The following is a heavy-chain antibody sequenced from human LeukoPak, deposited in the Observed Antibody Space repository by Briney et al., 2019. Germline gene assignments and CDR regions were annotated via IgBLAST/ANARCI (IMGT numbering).Heavy chain of an antibody. J-gene: IGHJ5*02. V-gene: IGHV4-34*01. CDR3: ARRARVVVVANWFDP. D-gene: IGHD2-15*01. CDR1: GGSFSGYY. Sequence: SETLSLTCAVYGGSFSGYYWSWIRQPPGKGLEWIGEINHSGSTNYNPSLKSRVTISVDTSKNRFSLKLSSVTAADTAVYYCARRARVVVVANWFDPWGQGTLVTVSS. CDR2: INHSGST.